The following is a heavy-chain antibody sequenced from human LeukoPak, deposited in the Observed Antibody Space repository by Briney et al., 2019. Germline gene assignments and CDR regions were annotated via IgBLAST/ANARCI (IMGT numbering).Heavy chain of an antibody. CDR3: ARARGYCSSTSCYYAS. CDR1: GGSFSGYY. J-gene: IGHJ4*02. CDR2: INHSGST. Sequence: ASETLSLTCGVYGGSFSGYYWTWIRQPPGKGLEWIGEINHSGSTNYNPSLKSRVTISVDTSKNQFSLKLSSVTAADTAVYYCARARGYCSSTSCYYASWGQGTLVTVSS. V-gene: IGHV4-34*01. D-gene: IGHD2-2*01.